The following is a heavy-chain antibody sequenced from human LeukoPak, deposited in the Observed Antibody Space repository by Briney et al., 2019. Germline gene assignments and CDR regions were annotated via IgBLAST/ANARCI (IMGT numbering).Heavy chain of an antibody. CDR1: GGSFSGYY. CDR2: IYYSGST. J-gene: IGHJ4*02. CDR3: ARTEDTAMAFDY. V-gene: IGHV4-34*01. Sequence: SETLSLTCAFYGGSFSGYYWSWIRQPPGKGLEWIGYIYYSGSTYYNPSLKSRVTISVDTSKNQFSLKLSSVTAADTAVYYCARTEDTAMAFDYWGQGTLVTVSS. D-gene: IGHD5-18*01.